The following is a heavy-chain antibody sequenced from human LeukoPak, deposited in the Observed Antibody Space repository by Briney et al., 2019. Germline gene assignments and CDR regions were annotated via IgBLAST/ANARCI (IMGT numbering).Heavy chain of an antibody. V-gene: IGHV4-59*01. CDR2: IYYSGST. J-gene: IGHJ6*02. CDR1: GGSISSYY. CDR3: AMAGYCSSTSCYLFPHYYYYYGMDV. D-gene: IGHD2-2*01. Sequence: SETLSLTCTVSGGSISSYYWSWIRQPPGKGLEWIGCIYYSGSTNYSPSLKSRVTISVDTSKNQFSLKLSSVTAADTAVYYCAMAGYCSSTSCYLFPHYYYYYGMDVWGQGTTVTVSS.